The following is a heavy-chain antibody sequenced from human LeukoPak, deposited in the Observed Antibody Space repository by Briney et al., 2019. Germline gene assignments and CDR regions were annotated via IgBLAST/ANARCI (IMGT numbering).Heavy chain of an antibody. CDR2: ISAYNGNT. V-gene: IGHV1-18*01. D-gene: IGHD3-9*01. J-gene: IGHJ4*02. CDR1: GYTFTSYG. CDR3: ARDGFRYFDWLFRFGRAHYFDY. Sequence: GASVKVSCKASGYTFTSYGISWVRQAPGQGLEWMGWISAYNGNTNYAQKLQGRVTMTTDTSTSTAYMELRSLRSDDTAVYYCARDGFRYFDWLFRFGRAHYFDYWGQGTLVTVSS.